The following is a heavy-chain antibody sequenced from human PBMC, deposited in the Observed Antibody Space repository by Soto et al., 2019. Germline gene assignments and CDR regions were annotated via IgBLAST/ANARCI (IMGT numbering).Heavy chain of an antibody. CDR2: IVTIFGTA. D-gene: IGHD1-26*01. CDR1: GGTFSSYA. Sequence: AVKVSCKASGGTFSSYAISWVRQAPGQGLEWMGGIVTIFGTANYAQKFHGRVKITADESTSTAYMELSSLRSEDTAVYYCARDRSGSGFQHWGQGTLVTVSS. J-gene: IGHJ1*01. V-gene: IGHV1-69*13. CDR3: ARDRSGSGFQH.